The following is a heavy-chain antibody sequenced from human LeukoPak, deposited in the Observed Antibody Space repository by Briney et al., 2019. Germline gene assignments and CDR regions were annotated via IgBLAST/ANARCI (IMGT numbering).Heavy chain of an antibody. D-gene: IGHD4-17*01. J-gene: IGHJ4*02. V-gene: IGHV1-69*13. CDR1: GGTFSSYA. Sequence: ASVKVSCKGSGGTFSSYAISWVRQAPGQGLEWMGGIIPIFGTANYAQKFQGRVTITADESTSTAYMELSSLRSEDTAVYYCAADYGDRRGPWYFDYCGQGTLVTVSS. CDR2: IIPIFGTA. CDR3: AADYGDRRGPWYFDY.